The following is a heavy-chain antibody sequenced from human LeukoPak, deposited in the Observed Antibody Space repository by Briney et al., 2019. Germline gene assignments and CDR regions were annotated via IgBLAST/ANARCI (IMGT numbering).Heavy chain of an antibody. CDR3: AKTKPPRGYPQ. CDR2: TYSGDST. J-gene: IGHJ4*02. D-gene: IGHD5-12*01. Sequence: PGGSLRLSCAASGFTFSNFWMNWVRQAPGKGLEWVSMTYSGDSTYYADSVKGRFTISRDNSRNTLFLQMNSLRAEDTAVYYCAKTKPPRGYPQWGQGTLVTVSS. CDR1: GFTFSNFW. V-gene: IGHV3-53*01.